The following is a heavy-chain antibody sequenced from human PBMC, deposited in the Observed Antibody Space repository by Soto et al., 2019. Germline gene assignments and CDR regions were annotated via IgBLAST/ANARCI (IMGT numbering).Heavy chain of an antibody. CDR2: ISSSSSTI. V-gene: IGHV3-48*01. Sequence: EVQLVESGGGLVQPGGSLRLSCAASGFTFSSYSMNWVRQAPGKGLEWVSYISSSSSTIYYADSVKGRFTISRDNAKNSRYLQMNSLRAEDTAVYYCARGGCSSTSCYRDSYYYYMDVWGKGTTVTVSS. CDR3: ARGGCSSTSCYRDSYYYYMDV. CDR1: GFTFSSYS. J-gene: IGHJ6*03. D-gene: IGHD2-2*02.